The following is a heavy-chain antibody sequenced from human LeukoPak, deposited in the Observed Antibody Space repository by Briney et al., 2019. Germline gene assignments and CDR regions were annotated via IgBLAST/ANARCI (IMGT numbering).Heavy chain of an antibody. D-gene: IGHD1-14*01. CDR3: ARGNPGDY. V-gene: IGHV3-53*01. CDR2: IYSGGST. CDR1: GFTVSSNY. Sequence: GGSLRLSCAASGFTVSSNYMTWVRQAPGKGPEWVSVIYSGGSTYYADSVKGRFTISRDNSKNTLYLQMNSLRAEDTAVYNCARGNPGDYWGQGTLVTVSS. J-gene: IGHJ4*02.